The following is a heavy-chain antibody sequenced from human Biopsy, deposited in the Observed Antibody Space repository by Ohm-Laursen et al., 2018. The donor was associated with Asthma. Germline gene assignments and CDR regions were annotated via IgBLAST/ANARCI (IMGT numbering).Heavy chain of an antibody. Sequence: SQTLSLTWTVSGDSIDSGDYSWTWIRQSPGVGLEWIGYIYRNGDTYYNPTLKNRVTISIGRSKNQFSLRLRSVTAADTAVYYCARGWNCGGDCYSLDSWGQGTLVTVSS. CDR1: GDSIDSGDYS. D-gene: IGHD2-21*02. J-gene: IGHJ4*02. CDR2: IYRNGDT. V-gene: IGHV4-30-2*06. CDR3: ARGWNCGGDCYSLDS.